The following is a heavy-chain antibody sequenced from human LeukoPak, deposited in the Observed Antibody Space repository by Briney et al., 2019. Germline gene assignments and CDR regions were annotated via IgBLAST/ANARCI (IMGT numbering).Heavy chain of an antibody. D-gene: IGHD1-1*01. Sequence: GGSLRLSCAASGFTFSNYWMSWVRQAPGKGLEWVANIKQDGSEKYYVDSVKGRFTISRDNAKNSLYLQMNSLRAEDTAVYYCASSLIGATGTTGAQYYFDYWGQGTLVTVSS. CDR2: IKQDGSEK. CDR1: GFTFSNYW. J-gene: IGHJ4*02. CDR3: ASSLIGATGTTGAQYYFDY. V-gene: IGHV3-7*01.